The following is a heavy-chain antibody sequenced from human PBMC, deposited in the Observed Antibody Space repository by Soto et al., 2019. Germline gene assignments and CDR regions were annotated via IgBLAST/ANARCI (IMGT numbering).Heavy chain of an antibody. CDR3: ARGPSHYDILTGYEYYYGMDV. CDR2: ISAYNGNT. Sequence: ASVKVSCKASGYTFTSYGISWVRQAPGQGLEWMGWISAYNGNTNYAQKLQGRVTMTTDTSTSTAYMELRSLRSDDTAVYYCARGPSHYDILTGYEYYYGMDVWGQGTTVTSP. D-gene: IGHD3-9*01. J-gene: IGHJ6*02. CDR1: GYTFTSYG. V-gene: IGHV1-18*04.